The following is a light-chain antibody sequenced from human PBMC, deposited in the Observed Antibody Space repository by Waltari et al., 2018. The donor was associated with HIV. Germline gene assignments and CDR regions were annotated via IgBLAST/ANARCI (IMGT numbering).Light chain of an antibody. CDR2: EVS. J-gene: IGLJ3*02. CDR3: CSYAGSSTLV. V-gene: IGLV2-23*02. CDR1: SSDVGSYTL. Sequence: QSALTQPASVSGSPGQSIPISCTGTSSDVGSYTLVSWYQQHPGKAPNLMIYEVSKRPSGVSNRFSGSKSGNTASLTISGLQAEDEADYYCCSYAGSSTLVFGGGTKLTVL.